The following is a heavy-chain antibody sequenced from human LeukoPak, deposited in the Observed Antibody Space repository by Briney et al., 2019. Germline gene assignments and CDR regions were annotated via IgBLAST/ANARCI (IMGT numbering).Heavy chain of an antibody. CDR3: AKDMGYSSGWIDY. J-gene: IGHJ4*02. D-gene: IGHD6-19*01. Sequence: GGSLRLSCAASGFTFDDYAMHWVRQAPGKGLEWVSLISWDGGSTYYADSVKGRFTISRDNSKNSLYLQMNSLRAEDTALYYCAKDMGYSSGWIDYWGQGTLVTVPS. CDR2: ISWDGGST. CDR1: GFTFDDYA. V-gene: IGHV3-43D*03.